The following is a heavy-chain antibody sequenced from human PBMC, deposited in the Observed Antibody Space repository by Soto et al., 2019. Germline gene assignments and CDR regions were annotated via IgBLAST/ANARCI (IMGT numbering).Heavy chain of an antibody. CDR2: ISYDGSNK. J-gene: IGHJ4*02. CDR1: GFTFNSYG. CDR3: AKGMSVRGVSYYFDY. Sequence: GGSLRLSCAASGFTFNSYGMHWVRQAPGKGLEWVAVISYDGSNKYYADSVKGRFTISRDNSKNTLYLQMNSLRAEDTAVYYCAKGMSVRGVSYYFDYWGQGTLVTVSS. V-gene: IGHV3-30*18. D-gene: IGHD3-10*01.